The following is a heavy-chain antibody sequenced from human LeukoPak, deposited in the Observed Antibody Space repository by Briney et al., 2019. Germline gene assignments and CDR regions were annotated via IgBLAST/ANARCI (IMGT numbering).Heavy chain of an antibody. D-gene: IGHD6-19*01. Sequence: SETLSLTCAVYGGSFSGYYWSWIRQPPGKGLEWIGYIYYSGSTNYNPSLKSRVTIPVDTSKNQFSLKLSSVTAADTAVYYCARRGSGWYFDYWGQGTLVTVSS. CDR2: IYYSGST. V-gene: IGHV4-59*08. CDR3: ARRGSGWYFDY. J-gene: IGHJ4*02. CDR1: GGSFSGYY.